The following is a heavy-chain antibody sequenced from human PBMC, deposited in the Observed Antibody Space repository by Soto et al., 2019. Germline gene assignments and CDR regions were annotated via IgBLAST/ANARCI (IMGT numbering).Heavy chain of an antibody. D-gene: IGHD2-15*01. CDR2: IYYSGST. V-gene: IGHV4-31*03. Sequence: QVQLQESGPGLVKPSQTLSLTCTVSGGSISSGGYYWSWIRQHPGKGLEWIGYIYYSGSTYYNPSLKSRVTISVDTSKNQFSPKLSSVTAADTDVYYCARGSDQDYYMDVCGKGTTVTVSS. CDR3: ARGSDQDYYMDV. CDR1: GGSISSGGYY. J-gene: IGHJ6*03.